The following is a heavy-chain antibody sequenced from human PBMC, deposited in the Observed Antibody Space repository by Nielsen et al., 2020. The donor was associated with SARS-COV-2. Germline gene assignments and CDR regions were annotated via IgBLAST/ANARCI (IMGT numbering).Heavy chain of an antibody. V-gene: IGHV4-61*08. CDR1: GGSISSGGYY. CDR3: ARATIFGVVIGFGFFDY. J-gene: IGHJ4*02. Sequence: SETLSLTCTVSGGSISSGGYYWSWIRQHPGKGLEWIGYIYYSGSTNYNPSLKSRVTISVDTSKNQFSLKLSSVTAADTAVYYCARATIFGVVIGFGFFDYWGQGTLVTVSS. D-gene: IGHD3-3*01. CDR2: IYYSGST.